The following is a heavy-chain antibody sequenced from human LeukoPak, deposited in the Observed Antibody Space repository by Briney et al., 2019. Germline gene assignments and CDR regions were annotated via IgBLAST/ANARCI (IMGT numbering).Heavy chain of an antibody. J-gene: IGHJ4*02. D-gene: IGHD3-9*01. Sequence: GGSLRLSCAASGFTFSSYAMSWVRQAPGKGLEWVSAISGSGGSTYYADSVEGRFTISRDNSKNTLYLQMNSLRAEDTAVYYCAKNYYDILTGYDYWGQGTLVTVSS. CDR1: GFTFSSYA. V-gene: IGHV3-23*01. CDR2: ISGSGGST. CDR3: AKNYYDILTGYDY.